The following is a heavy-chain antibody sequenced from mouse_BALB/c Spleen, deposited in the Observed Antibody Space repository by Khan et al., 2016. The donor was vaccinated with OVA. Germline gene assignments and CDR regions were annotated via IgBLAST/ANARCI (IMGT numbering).Heavy chain of an antibody. CDR3: ARPYYYGSRYDTMDA. D-gene: IGHD1-1*01. CDR2: IYPGSGNS. J-gene: IGHJ4*01. V-gene: IGHV1-63*02. CDR1: GYTFTNFW. Sequence: QVQLQQSGGELVRPGTSVKMSCKAAGYTFTNFWIGWVKQRPGHGLEWIGDIYPGSGNSNFNEKFRGKATLTSDTSSSTAYMQLSSLTFEDSAIYYCARPYYYGSRYDTMDAWGQGTSVTVSS.